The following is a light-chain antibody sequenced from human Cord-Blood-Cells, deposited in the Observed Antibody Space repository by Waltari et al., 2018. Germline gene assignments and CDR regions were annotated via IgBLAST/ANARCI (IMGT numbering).Light chain of an antibody. CDR2: DVS. Sequence: QSALPQPGSVSGSPGQSITISCTGTSSDVVGYNYVSWYQQHPGKAPKLMSYDVSNRPSGVSDRFSSSKSGNTASLTISGLQAEDEADYYCSSYTSSSTWVFGGGTKLTVL. J-gene: IGLJ3*02. CDR1: SSDVVGYNY. CDR3: SSYTSSSTWV. V-gene: IGLV2-14*01.